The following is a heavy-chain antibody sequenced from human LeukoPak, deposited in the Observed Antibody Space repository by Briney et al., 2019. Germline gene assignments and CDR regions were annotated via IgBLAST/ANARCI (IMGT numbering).Heavy chain of an antibody. J-gene: IGHJ6*02. CDR1: GDSISNSAYY. V-gene: IGHV4-39*01. Sequence: SETLSLTCTVSGDSISNSAYYWVWIRQPPRKGLEWIGTITNTGNTYSNPSLKSRATISIDTSKTQISLKLTSVTAADTAVFYCARKTPGTSVDVWGQGTPVTVSS. CDR3: ARKTPGTSVDV. CDR2: ITNTGNT. D-gene: IGHD3-10*01.